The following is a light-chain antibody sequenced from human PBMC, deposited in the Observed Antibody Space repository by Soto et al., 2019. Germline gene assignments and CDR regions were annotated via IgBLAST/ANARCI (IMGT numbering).Light chain of an antibody. CDR1: QSISYA. CDR3: QQLNNYPLT. CDR2: EAS. J-gene: IGKJ4*01. Sequence: AIELTQVPSSLSASVGDRVTITCRASQSISYALAWYQQQPGQAPKLLIYEASTLHRGVPSRFSGSGSGSDFTLTISSLQSEDFATYYCQQLNNYPLTFGEGTKVEIK. V-gene: IGKV1D-13*01.